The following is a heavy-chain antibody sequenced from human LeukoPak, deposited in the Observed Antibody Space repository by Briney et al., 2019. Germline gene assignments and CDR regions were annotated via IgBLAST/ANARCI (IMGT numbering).Heavy chain of an antibody. V-gene: IGHV3-23*01. D-gene: IGHD3-10*01. CDR2: ISGSGGST. CDR1: GFTFSSYA. Sequence: GGSLRLSCAASGFTFSSYAMSWVRQAPGKGLERVSAISGSGGSTYYADSVKGRFTISRDNSKNTLYLQMNSLRAEDTAVYYCAKDLRITMVRGVINYFDYWGQGTLVTVSS. J-gene: IGHJ4*02. CDR3: AKDLRITMVRGVINYFDY.